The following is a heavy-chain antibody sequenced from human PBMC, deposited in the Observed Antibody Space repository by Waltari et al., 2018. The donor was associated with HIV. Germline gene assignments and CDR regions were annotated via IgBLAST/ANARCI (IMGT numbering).Heavy chain of an antibody. CDR1: GYSINTDYY. J-gene: IGHJ2*01. CDR3: ARAGVVPALFDL. D-gene: IGHD3-3*01. CDR2: ASHSWGT. Sequence: QVHLQESGPGLVKPSATLSLTCVVAGYSINTDYYGGWIRQPPGKGLDGIGRASHSWGTFHNASLKSRATISLDRSKNQVSLKVISVTAADTAVYFCARAGVVPALFDLWGRGTLVTVSS. V-gene: IGHV4-38-2*01.